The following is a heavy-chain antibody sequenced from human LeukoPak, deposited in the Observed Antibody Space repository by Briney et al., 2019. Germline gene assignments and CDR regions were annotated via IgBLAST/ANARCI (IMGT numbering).Heavy chain of an antibody. V-gene: IGHV3-48*04. D-gene: IGHD6-13*01. CDR1: GFTFSSYS. CDR2: ISSGSSTI. CDR3: ARGQLTDPRIDY. J-gene: IGHJ4*02. Sequence: PGGSLRLSCAGSGFTFSSYSTNWVRQAPGKGLEWVSHISSGSSTIFYADSVKGRFTISRDNAKNSLYLQMNSLRAEDTAVYYCARGQLTDPRIDYWGQGTLVTVSS.